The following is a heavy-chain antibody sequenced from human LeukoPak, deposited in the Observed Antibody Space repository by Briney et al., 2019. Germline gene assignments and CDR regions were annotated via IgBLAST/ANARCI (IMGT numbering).Heavy chain of an antibody. CDR3: AKDTSDYGDFYNWFDP. CDR2: ISWNSGSI. CDR1: GFTFDDYA. Sequence: GRSLRLSCAASGFTFDDYAMHWVRQAPRKGLEWVSGISWNSGSIGYAGSVKGRFTISRDNAKNSLYLQMNSLRAEDTALYYCAKDTSDYGDFYNWFDPWGQGTLVTVSS. V-gene: IGHV3-9*01. J-gene: IGHJ5*02. D-gene: IGHD4-17*01.